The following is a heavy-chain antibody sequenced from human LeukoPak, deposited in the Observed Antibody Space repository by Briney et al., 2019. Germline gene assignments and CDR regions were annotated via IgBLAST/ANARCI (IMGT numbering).Heavy chain of an antibody. J-gene: IGHJ4*02. CDR2: ISRSSSYI. V-gene: IGHV3-21*01. Sequence: GGSLRLSCAASGFTFSSYSMNWVRQAPGKGLEWVSSISRSSSYIYYADSVKGRFTISRDNAKNSLYLQMNSLRAEDTAVYYCARDIWVPYPHPITAAGTGADYWGQGTLVTVSS. D-gene: IGHD6-13*01. CDR3: ARDIWVPYPHPITAAGTGADY. CDR1: GFTFSSYS.